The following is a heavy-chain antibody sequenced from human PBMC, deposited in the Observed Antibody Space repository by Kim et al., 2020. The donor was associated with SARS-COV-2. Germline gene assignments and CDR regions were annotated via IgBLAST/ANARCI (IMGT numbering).Heavy chain of an antibody. J-gene: IGHJ6*02. CDR3: ARDHGYCSSTSCYPYYYYGMDV. Sequence: GGSLRLSCAASGFTFSSYSMNWVRQAPGKGLEWVSSISSSSSYIYYADSVKGRFTISRDNAKNSLYLQMNSLRAEDTAVYYCARDHGYCSSTSCYPYYYYGMDVWGQGTTVTVSS. V-gene: IGHV3-21*01. CDR1: GFTFSSYS. CDR2: ISSSSSYI. D-gene: IGHD2-2*03.